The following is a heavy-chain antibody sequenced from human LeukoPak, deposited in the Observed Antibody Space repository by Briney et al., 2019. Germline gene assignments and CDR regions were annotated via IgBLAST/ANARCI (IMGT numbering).Heavy chain of an antibody. Sequence: GGSLRLSCTASGFTFGDYAMSWVRQAPGKGLEWVGFIRSKAYGGTTEYAASVKGRSTISRDDSKSIAYLQMNSLKTEDTAVYYCTRTYCSSTSCYENYWGQGTLVTVSS. CDR1: GFTFGDYA. CDR3: TRTYCSSTSCYENY. D-gene: IGHD2-2*01. CDR2: IRSKAYGGTT. V-gene: IGHV3-49*04. J-gene: IGHJ4*02.